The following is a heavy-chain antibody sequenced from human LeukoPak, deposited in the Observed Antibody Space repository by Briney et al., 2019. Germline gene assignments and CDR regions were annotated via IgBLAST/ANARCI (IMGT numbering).Heavy chain of an antibody. Sequence: GGSLRLSCAASGFTFSSYGMHWVRQAPGKGLEWVAVISYDGSNKYYADSVKGRFTISRDNSKNTLYLQMNSLRAEDTAVYYCLATTGYRFDYWGQGTLVTVSS. CDR3: LATTGYRFDY. D-gene: IGHD4-17*01. V-gene: IGHV3-30*03. J-gene: IGHJ4*02. CDR1: GFTFSSYG. CDR2: ISYDGSNK.